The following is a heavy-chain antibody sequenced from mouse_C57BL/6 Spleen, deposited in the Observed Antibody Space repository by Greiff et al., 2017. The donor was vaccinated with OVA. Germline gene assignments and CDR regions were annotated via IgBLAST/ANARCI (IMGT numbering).Heavy chain of an antibody. CDR2: ISSGSSTI. Sequence: EVQVVESGGGLVKPGGSLKLSCAASGFTFSDYGMHWVRQAPEKGLEWVAYISSGSSTIYYADTVKGRFTMSRDNAKNTLFLQMTSLRSEDTAMYYCARRDDYAMDYWGQGTSVTVSS. CDR3: ARRDDYAMDY. CDR1: GFTFSDYG. J-gene: IGHJ4*01. D-gene: IGHD3-3*01. V-gene: IGHV5-17*01.